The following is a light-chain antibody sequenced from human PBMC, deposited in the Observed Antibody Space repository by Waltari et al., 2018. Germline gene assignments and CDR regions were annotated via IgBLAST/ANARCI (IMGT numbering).Light chain of an antibody. Sequence: QSALTQPASVSGSPGQSITIPCPATSRDVGGYNSLSCYQQHPGKAPKLMIPDVSNRPSGISNRFSGSKSGNTASLTISGLQAEDEAHYYCSSYTTSFTLVFGGGTKLTVL. V-gene: IGLV2-14*03. CDR3: SSYTTSFTLV. CDR1: SRDVGGYNS. J-gene: IGLJ2*01. CDR2: DVS.